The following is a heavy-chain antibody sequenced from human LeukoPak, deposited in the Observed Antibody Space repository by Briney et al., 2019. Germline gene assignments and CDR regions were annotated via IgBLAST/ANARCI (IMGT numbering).Heavy chain of an antibody. J-gene: IGHJ3*02. V-gene: IGHV3-30*02. CDR1: GFTFSSYG. CDR2: IRYDGSNK. CDR3: AKDRRYDSSGKDAFDI. D-gene: IGHD3-22*01. Sequence: GGSLRLSCAASGFTFSSYGMHWVRQAPGKGLEWVAFIRYDGSNKYYADSVKGRFTISRDNSKNTLYLQMNSLRAEDTAVYYCAKDRRYDSSGKDAFDIWGQGTMVTVSS.